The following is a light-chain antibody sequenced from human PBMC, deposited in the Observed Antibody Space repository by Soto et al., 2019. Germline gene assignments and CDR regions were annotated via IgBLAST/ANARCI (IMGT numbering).Light chain of an antibody. V-gene: IGLV2-8*01. Sequence: QSALTQPPSASGSLGQSVTISCTGTSSDVGGYNYVSWNQQHPGKAPKLMIYEVTKRPSGVPDRFSGSKSDNTASLTVSGLQAEDEADYYCSSYAGSNFVVFGGGTKLTVL. CDR1: SSDVGGYNY. CDR2: EVT. CDR3: SSYAGSNFVV. J-gene: IGLJ2*01.